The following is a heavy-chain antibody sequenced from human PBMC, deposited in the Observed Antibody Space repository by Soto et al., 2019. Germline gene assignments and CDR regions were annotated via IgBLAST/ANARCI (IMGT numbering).Heavy chain of an antibody. D-gene: IGHD1-26*01. CDR2: VSSTGGYT. J-gene: IGHJ2*01. CDR1: GFNFGDYY. V-gene: IGHV3-11*06. Sequence: QMQLVESGGDLVKPGGSLRLSCAASGFNFGDYYMSWVRQAPGKGLEWVSFVSSTGGYTKYSDSVGGRFTVSRDNGKNSVHLQLNSPRVDDTAVYYCARLRVGVNWYFDLWGRGTLVTVSS. CDR3: ARLRVGVNWYFDL.